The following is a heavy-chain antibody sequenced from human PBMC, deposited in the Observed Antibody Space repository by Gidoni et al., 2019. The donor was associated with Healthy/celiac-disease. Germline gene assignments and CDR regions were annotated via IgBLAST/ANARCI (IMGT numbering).Heavy chain of an antibody. D-gene: IGHD5-12*01. CDR2: ISWNSGVI. CDR3: AKSTAYDLWAGAFDI. J-gene: IGHJ3*02. V-gene: IGHV3-9*01. Sequence: EVQLVESGGGLAQPGRSMRLSCAASGFPFGDYAMHWARQAPGKGLEWVSGISWNSGVIDYADSVKGRLTISRDNAKNSLYLQMNSLRAEDTAFYYCAKSTAYDLWAGAFDIWGQGTMVTVSS. CDR1: GFPFGDYA.